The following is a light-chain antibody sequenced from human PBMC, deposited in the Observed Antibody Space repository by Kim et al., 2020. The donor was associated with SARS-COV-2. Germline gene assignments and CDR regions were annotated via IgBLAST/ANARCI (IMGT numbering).Light chain of an antibody. CDR3: QQYYSYPRT. J-gene: IGKJ1*01. CDR1: QGISSY. V-gene: IGKV1-8*01. CDR2: ATS. Sequence: AIRMTQSPSSLSASTGDRVTITCRASQGISSYLAWYQQKPGKAPELLIYATSTLQSGVPSRFSGSGSGTDFTLTISCLQSEDFATYYCQQYYSYPRTFGQGTKLEI.